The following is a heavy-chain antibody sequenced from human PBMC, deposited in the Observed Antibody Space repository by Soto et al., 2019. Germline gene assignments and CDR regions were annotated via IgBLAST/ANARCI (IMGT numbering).Heavy chain of an antibody. CDR3: AGIAVAGTRGGEY. CDR2: IYYSGST. V-gene: IGHV4-59*01. Sequence: QVQLQESGPGLVKPSETLSLTCTVSGGSISSYYWSWIRQPPGKGLEWIGYIYYSGSTNYNPSLKSRVTISGDTAKNQFSLKLSSVTAADTAVYYCAGIAVAGTRGGEYWGQGTLVTVSS. J-gene: IGHJ4*02. D-gene: IGHD6-19*01. CDR1: GGSISSYY.